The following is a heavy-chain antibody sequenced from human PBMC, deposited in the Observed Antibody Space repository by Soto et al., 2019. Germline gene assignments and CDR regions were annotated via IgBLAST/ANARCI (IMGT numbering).Heavy chain of an antibody. J-gene: IGHJ4*02. D-gene: IGHD1-26*01. Sequence: SETLSLTCAVSGGSISSSSYYWGWIRQPPGKGLEWIGFISYTGSAYYNPSLKSRAAISVDTSKNQFSLKLTSVTAADAAVYYCATMGATAGSYYFEYWGQGALVTVSS. V-gene: IGHV4-30-4*08. CDR2: ISYTGSA. CDR1: GGSISSSSYY. CDR3: ATMGATAGSYYFEY.